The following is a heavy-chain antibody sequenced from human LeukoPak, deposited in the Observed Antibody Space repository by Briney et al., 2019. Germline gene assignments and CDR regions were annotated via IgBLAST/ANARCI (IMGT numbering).Heavy chain of an antibody. J-gene: IGHJ3*02. CDR3: ARGSRFGVVERDAFDI. V-gene: IGHV3-66*01. CDR1: GFTVSSNY. Sequence: GGSLRLSCAASGFTVSSNYMSWVRQAPGKGLEWVSVIYSGGSTYYADSVKGRFTISRDNSKNTLYLQLNSLRAEDTAVYYCARGSRFGVVERDAFDIWGQGTMVTVSS. D-gene: IGHD3-3*01. CDR2: IYSGGST.